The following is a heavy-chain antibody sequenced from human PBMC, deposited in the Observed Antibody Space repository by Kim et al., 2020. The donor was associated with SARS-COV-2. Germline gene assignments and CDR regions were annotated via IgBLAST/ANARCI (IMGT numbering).Heavy chain of an antibody. J-gene: IGHJ4*02. CDR3: IKGLVGSADL. D-gene: IGHD1-26*01. V-gene: IGHV3-74*01. CDR2: IGPDGTTT. Sequence: GGSLRLSCEASGFTFRVNWMHWVRQVPGKGLVWVSRIGPDGTTTTYADSVKGRFTISRDNAKNKVYLQMNSLSAEDTAVYYCIKGLVGSADLWGQGTLVTVSS. CDR1: GFTFRVNW.